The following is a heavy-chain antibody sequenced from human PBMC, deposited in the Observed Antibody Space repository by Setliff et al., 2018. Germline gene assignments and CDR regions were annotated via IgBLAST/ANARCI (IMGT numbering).Heavy chain of an antibody. CDR2: IYHSEST. CDR1: GYSISSGYY. Sequence: SETLSLTCTVSGYSISSGYYWGWIRQPPGKGLEWIGSIYHSESTYYNPSLKSRVTISVDTSKNPFSLKLSSVTAADTAVYYCARGARIVGATQLPVNWFDPWGQGTLVTVSS. V-gene: IGHV4-38-2*02. D-gene: IGHD1-26*01. CDR3: ARGARIVGATQLPVNWFDP. J-gene: IGHJ5*02.